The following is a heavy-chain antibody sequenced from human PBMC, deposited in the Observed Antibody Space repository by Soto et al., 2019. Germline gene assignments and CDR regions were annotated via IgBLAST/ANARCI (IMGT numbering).Heavy chain of an antibody. V-gene: IGHV3-23*01. CDR3: AKDGEDIVVVPAAIFFDY. CDR1: GFTFSSYA. D-gene: IGHD2-2*01. Sequence: GGSLRLSCAASGFTFSSYAMSWVRQAPGKGLEWVSAISGSGGSTYYADSVKGRFTISRDNSKNTLYLQMNSLRAEDTAVDYCAKDGEDIVVVPAAIFFDYWGQGTLVTVSS. J-gene: IGHJ4*02. CDR2: ISGSGGST.